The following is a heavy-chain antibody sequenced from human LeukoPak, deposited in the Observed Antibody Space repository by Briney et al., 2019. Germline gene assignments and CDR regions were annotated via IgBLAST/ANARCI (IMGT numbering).Heavy chain of an antibody. D-gene: IGHD5-18*01. CDR1: GFIVTSND. CDR2: IYSGGST. V-gene: IGHV3-66*01. CDR3: ARDTGHTYGRIDY. Sequence: PGGSLRLSCVASGFIVTSNDTNWVRQAPGEGLEWVSVIYSGGSTYFSDSVKGRFTISRDSAKNTVYLQMNSLRAEDTAVYYCARDTGHTYGRIDYWGQGTLVTVSS. J-gene: IGHJ4*02.